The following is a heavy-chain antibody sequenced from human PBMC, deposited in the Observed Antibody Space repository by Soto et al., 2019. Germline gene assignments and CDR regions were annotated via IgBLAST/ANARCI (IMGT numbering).Heavy chain of an antibody. CDR3: ARGSLYYYDSSGYYADDAFDI. Sequence: QVQLVQSGAEVKKPGSSVKVSCKASGGTFSSYAISWVRQAPGQGLEWMGGIIPIFGTANYAQKFQGRVTITADESTSTAYMELSSLSSEDTAVYYCARGSLYYYDSSGYYADDAFDIWGQGTMVTVSS. CDR1: GGTFSSYA. D-gene: IGHD3-22*01. J-gene: IGHJ3*02. V-gene: IGHV1-69*01. CDR2: IIPIFGTA.